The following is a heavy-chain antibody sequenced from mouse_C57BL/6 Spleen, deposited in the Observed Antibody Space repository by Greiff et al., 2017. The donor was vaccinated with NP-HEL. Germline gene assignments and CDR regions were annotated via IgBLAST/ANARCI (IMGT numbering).Heavy chain of an antibody. V-gene: IGHV1-18*01. D-gene: IGHD1-1*01. Sequence: EVQLQQSGPELVKPGASVKISCKASGYTFTDYNMDWVKHSHGKSLEWIGDINPNNGGTIYNQKFKDKATLTVYKSSSTAYMELRSLPSEDTAVYYCARGFYGSSPPWFAYWGQGTLVTVSA. J-gene: IGHJ3*01. CDR3: ARGFYGSSPPWFAY. CDR1: GYTFTDYN. CDR2: INPNNGGT.